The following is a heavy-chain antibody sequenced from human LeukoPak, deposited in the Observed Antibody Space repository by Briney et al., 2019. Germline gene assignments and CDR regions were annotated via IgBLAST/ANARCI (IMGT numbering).Heavy chain of an antibody. CDR2: ISGSTDYI. V-gene: IGHV3-21*01. Sequence: GGSLGLSCAASGFTFSSYSMNWVRQAPGKGLEWVSSISGSTDYIYYADSVQGRFTISRDNAKNSLSLQMYSLRAEDTAVYYCARSDYGGLYYYNGMDVWGQGTTVTVSS. J-gene: IGHJ6*02. CDR3: ARSDYGGLYYYNGMDV. D-gene: IGHD4-17*01. CDR1: GFTFSSYS.